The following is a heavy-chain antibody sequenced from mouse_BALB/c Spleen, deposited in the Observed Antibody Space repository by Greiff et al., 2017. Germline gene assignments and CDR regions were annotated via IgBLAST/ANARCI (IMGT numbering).Heavy chain of an antibody. CDR1: GYTFTDYE. CDR3: TRAGVYDNWYFDV. Sequence: VQLQQSGAELVRPGASVTLSCKASGYTFTDYEMHWVKQTPVHGLEWIGAIDPETGGTAYNQKFKGKATLTADKSSSTAYMELRSLTSEDSAVYYCTRAGVYDNWYFDVWGAGTTVTVSS. V-gene: IGHV1-15*01. J-gene: IGHJ1*01. D-gene: IGHD2-12*01. CDR2: IDPETGGT.